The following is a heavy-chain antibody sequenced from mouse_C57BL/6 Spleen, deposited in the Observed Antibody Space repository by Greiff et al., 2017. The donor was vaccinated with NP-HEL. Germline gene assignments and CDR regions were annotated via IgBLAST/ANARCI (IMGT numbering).Heavy chain of an antibody. V-gene: IGHV10-1*01. CDR1: GFSFNTYA. CDR2: IRSKSNNYAT. J-gene: IGHJ4*01. D-gene: IGHD2-4*01. CDR3: VRRRYDYDVYYAMDY. Sequence: EVMLVESGGGLVQPKGSLKLSCAASGFSFNTYAMNWVRQAPGKGLEWVARIRSKSNNYATYYADSVKDRFTISRDDSESMLYLQMNNLKTEDTAMYYCVRRRYDYDVYYAMDYWGQGTSVTVSS.